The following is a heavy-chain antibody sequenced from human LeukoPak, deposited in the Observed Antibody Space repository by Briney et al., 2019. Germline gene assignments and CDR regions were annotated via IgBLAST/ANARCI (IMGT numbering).Heavy chain of an antibody. CDR1: GGSVSSGDYY. V-gene: IGHV4-39*02. D-gene: IGHD3-10*01. CDR2: TYYTGSA. CDR3: ARRVYGSGRQDY. Sequence: PSETQSLTCTVSGGSVSSGDYYWGWIRQPPGKGLEWIGNTYYTGSAHYNPSLKSRVTISVDTSKNHFSLKLTSVTAADAAVYYCARRVYGSGRQDYWGQGTLVTVSS. J-gene: IGHJ4*02.